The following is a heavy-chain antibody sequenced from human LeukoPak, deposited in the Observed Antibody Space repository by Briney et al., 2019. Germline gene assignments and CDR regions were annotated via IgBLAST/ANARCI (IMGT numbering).Heavy chain of an antibody. CDR3: ARIYSSSWFLNWFDP. J-gene: IGHJ5*02. D-gene: IGHD6-13*01. Sequence: SETLSLTCTVSGYSISSGYYWGWIRQPPGKGLEWIGSIYHSGSTYYNPSLKSRVTISVDTSKNQFSLKLNSVTAADTAVYYCARIYSSSWFLNWFDPWGQGTLVTVSS. CDR1: GYSISSGYY. V-gene: IGHV4-38-2*02. CDR2: IYHSGST.